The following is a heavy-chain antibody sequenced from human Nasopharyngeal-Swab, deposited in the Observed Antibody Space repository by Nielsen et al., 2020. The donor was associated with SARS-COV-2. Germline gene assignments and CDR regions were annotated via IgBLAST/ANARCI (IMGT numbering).Heavy chain of an antibody. CDR3: ARTDSGSYAAYFDY. CDR2: ISYGGGIK. V-gene: IGHV3-30-3*01. J-gene: IGHJ4*02. D-gene: IGHD1-26*01. CDR1: GFTGSSYA. Sequence: GGSLRLSCVASGFTGSSYAMHWVRQAPGKGLEWVAVISYGGGIKNYADSVRGRLTISRDNSKNTLYLQMDSLRPEDTAVYYCARTDSGSYAAYFDYWGQGTQVTVSS.